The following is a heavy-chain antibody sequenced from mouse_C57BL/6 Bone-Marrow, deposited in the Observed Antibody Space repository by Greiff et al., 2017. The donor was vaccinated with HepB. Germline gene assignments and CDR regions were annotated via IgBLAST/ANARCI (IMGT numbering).Heavy chain of an antibody. V-gene: IGHV5-9-1*02. CDR2: ISSGGDYI. D-gene: IGHD2-5*01. CDR1: GFTFSSYA. Sequence: EVMLVESGEGLVKPGGSLKLSCAASGFTFSSYAMSWVRQTPEKRLEWVAYISSGGDYIYYADTVKGRFTISRDNARNTLYLQMSSLKSEDTAMYYCTRGDYSNYVWYFDVWGTGTTVTVSS. CDR3: TRGDYSNYVWYFDV. J-gene: IGHJ1*03.